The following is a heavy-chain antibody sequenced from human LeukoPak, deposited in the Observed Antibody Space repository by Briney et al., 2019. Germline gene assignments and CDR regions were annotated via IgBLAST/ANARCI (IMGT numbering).Heavy chain of an antibody. CDR3: ARTLRGGRFDY. CDR2: IYYSGST. CDR1: GGSISSGGYY. D-gene: IGHD3-10*01. V-gene: IGHV4-31*03. J-gene: IGHJ4*02. Sequence: SETLSLTCTVSGGSISSGGYYWSWLRQHPGKGLEWIGYIYYSGSTYYNPSLKSRVTISVDTSKNQFSLKLSSVTAADTAVYYCARTLRGGRFDYWGQGTLVTVSS.